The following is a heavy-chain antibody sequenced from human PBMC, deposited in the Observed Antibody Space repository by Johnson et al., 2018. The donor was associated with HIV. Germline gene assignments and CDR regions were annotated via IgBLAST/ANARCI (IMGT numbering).Heavy chain of an antibody. D-gene: IGHD1-26*01. CDR3: ARDWEGYAFDI. CDR2: ISYDGSNK. CDR1: GFIFRSYA. Sequence: QVQLVESGGGVVQPGRSLRLSCAASGFIFRSYAMHWVRQAPGKGLAWVAVISYDGSNKYYADPVKGRFTISRDNSKNTLELQMNRLRAQDTAVYYCARDWEGYAFDIWGQGTMVTVSS. V-gene: IGHV3-30*04. J-gene: IGHJ3*02.